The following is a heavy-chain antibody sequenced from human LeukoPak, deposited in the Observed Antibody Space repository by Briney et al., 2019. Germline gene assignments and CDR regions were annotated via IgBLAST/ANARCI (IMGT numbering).Heavy chain of an antibody. Sequence: GGSLRLSCTASGFTFSSYAMNWVRQAPGKGLEWVSGIGAGGTFPYYADSVKGRFTFFRDNSRNTLYLQMNSLRAEDTAVYYCARGDYYDSSGYYLWDAFDIWGQGTMVTVSS. D-gene: IGHD3-22*01. CDR1: GFTFSSYA. V-gene: IGHV3-23*01. CDR2: IGAGGTFP. J-gene: IGHJ3*02. CDR3: ARGDYYDSSGYYLWDAFDI.